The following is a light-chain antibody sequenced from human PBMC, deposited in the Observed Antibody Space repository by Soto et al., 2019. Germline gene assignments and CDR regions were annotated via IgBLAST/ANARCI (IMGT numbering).Light chain of an antibody. CDR2: GAS. CDR1: QSVASRN. CDR3: QQYGSSPLT. J-gene: IGKJ4*01. Sequence: EIVLTHSPGTLSLSPCERATLSFSASQSVASRNLAWYQQKSGQAPRLLIYGASSRAIHTPDRFSGSGSGTDFTLTISGLEPEDFAVYYCQQYGSSPLTFGGGTKVDIK. V-gene: IGKV3-20*01.